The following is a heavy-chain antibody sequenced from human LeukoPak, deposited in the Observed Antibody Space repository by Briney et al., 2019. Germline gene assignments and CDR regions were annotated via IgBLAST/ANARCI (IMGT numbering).Heavy chain of an antibody. J-gene: IGHJ4*02. V-gene: IGHV4-59*01. D-gene: IGHD1-7*01. CDR3: ARVGTVLDGGY. CDR2: IYYSGGT. Sequence: SETLSLTCTVYGGSISSDYWSWVRQPPGKGLDWIGYIYYSGGTNYNPSLKSRVTISVDTSKKQFSLKLSSVTAADTAVYYCARVGTVLDGGYWGQGILVTVSS. CDR1: GGSISSDY.